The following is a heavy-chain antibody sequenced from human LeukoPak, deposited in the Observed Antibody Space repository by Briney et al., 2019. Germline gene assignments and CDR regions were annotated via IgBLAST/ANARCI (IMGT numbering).Heavy chain of an antibody. CDR2: ISSSGSYI. CDR1: GFIFSSYS. CDR3: AREDYGSRSGDY. V-gene: IGHV3-21*01. D-gene: IGHD3-10*01. J-gene: IGHJ4*02. Sequence: PGGSLRLSCAASGFIFSSYSMNWVRQAPGKGLEWVSSISSSGSYIYYAGSVKGRFTISRDNAKNSLYLQMNSLRAEDTAVYYCAREDYGSRSGDYWGQGTLVTVSS.